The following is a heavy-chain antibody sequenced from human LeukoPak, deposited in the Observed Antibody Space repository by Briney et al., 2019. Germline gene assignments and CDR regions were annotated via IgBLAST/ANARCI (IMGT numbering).Heavy chain of an antibody. CDR2: IWYDGSNK. V-gene: IGHV3-33*01. Sequence: PGGSLRLSCAASGFTFSSYGMHWVRQAPGKGLEWVAVIWYDGSNKYYADSVKGRFTNSRDNSKNTLYLQMNSLRAEDTAVYYCARDGRSSSWHQKRENWFDPWGQGTLVTVSS. J-gene: IGHJ5*02. CDR3: ARDGRSSSWHQKRENWFDP. CDR1: GFTFSSYG. D-gene: IGHD6-13*01.